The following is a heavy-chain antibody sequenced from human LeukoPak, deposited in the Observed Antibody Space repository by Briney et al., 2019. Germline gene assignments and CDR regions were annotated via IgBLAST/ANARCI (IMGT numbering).Heavy chain of an antibody. J-gene: IGHJ4*02. CDR3: ARDPPTKSYGSGTYDY. Sequence: GGSLRLSCAASGFTFSSYWMSWVRLAPGKGLEWVANIKQDGHEEYYVDSVKGRFTISRDNAKNSLYLQMNSLRVEDTAVYYCARDPPTKSYGSGTYDYWGQGTLVTVSS. D-gene: IGHD3-10*01. V-gene: IGHV3-7*01. CDR1: GFTFSSYW. CDR2: IKQDGHEE.